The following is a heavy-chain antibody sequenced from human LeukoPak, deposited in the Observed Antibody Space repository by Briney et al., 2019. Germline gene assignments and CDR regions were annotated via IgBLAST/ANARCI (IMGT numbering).Heavy chain of an antibody. Sequence: AGSLRLSCAASGFTFSSYSRNWVRQAPGKGLEWVSSISSSSSYIYYADSVKGRFTISRDNAKNSLYLHMNSLRAEDTAVYYCARDTYDFWSGSHMDVWGKGTTVTVSS. D-gene: IGHD3-3*01. J-gene: IGHJ6*03. CDR1: GFTFSSYS. V-gene: IGHV3-21*01. CDR3: ARDTYDFWSGSHMDV. CDR2: ISSSSSYI.